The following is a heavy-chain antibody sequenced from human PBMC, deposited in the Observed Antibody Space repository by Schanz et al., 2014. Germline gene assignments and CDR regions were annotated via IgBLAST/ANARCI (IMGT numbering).Heavy chain of an antibody. CDR3: ARIGGSVFDY. CDR1: TFTFDHYA. CDR2: VSSRSDEI. J-gene: IGHJ4*02. Sequence: EVQLLESGGGLVQPGGSLRLSCSASTFTFDHYAMTWVRQAPGKGLEWVAAVSSRSDEIKYADSVRGRFTISRDNSKTSLYLQMSSLRAEDTAVYYCARIGGSVFDYWAQGTLXTVSS. D-gene: IGHD3-10*01. V-gene: IGHV3-23*05.